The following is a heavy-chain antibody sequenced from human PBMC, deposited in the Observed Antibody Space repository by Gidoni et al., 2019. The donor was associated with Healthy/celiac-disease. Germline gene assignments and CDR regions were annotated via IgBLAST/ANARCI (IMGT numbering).Heavy chain of an antibody. V-gene: IGHV3-66*01. CDR2: INSGGST. J-gene: IGHJ4*02. D-gene: IGHD3-22*01. Sequence: EVQLVESGGGLVQPVGSLRLPCAASGFTVRSNYMSWVRQAQGQGLEWVSVINSGGSTYNADSVKGRFTISRDNSKNTLYLQMNSLRAEDTAVYYCAREVNDYYDSSGTYYFDYWGQGTLVTVSS. CDR3: AREVNDYYDSSGTYYFDY. CDR1: GFTVRSNY.